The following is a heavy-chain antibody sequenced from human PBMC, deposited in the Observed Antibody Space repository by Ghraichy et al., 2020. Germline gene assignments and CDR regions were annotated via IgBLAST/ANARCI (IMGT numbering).Heavy chain of an antibody. V-gene: IGHV4-59*01. Sequence: SETLSLTCTISGGSIRSDYWSWIRRPPGKGLEWIGYIFSTGNTKYNPSLNSRVTMSVVTSKNQFSLKLTSVTAADTAIYYCVRVLAAAATNWFDPWGPGTLVTVSS. CDR1: GGSIRSDY. CDR3: VRVLAAAATNWFDP. J-gene: IGHJ5*02. CDR2: IFSTGNT. D-gene: IGHD6-13*01.